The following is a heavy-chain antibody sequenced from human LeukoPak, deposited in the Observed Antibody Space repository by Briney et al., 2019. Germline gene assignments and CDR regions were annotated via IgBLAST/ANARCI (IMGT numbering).Heavy chain of an antibody. CDR1: GGSFSTYF. CDR3: ARDYGEWLVPSS. J-gene: IGHJ5*02. V-gene: IGHV4-34*01. Sequence: SSETLSLTCAVYGGSFSTYFRSWIRQAPGKGLEWIGEIRQSGGTNYNPSLKSRLTISVDTSKNQFSLKLNSVTAADTAVYYCARDYGEWLVPSSWGQGTVVTVSS. CDR2: IRQSGGT. D-gene: IGHD6-19*01.